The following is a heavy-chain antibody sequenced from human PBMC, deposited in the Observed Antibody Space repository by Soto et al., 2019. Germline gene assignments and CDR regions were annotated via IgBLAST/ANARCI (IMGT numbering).Heavy chain of an antibody. Sequence: ASVKVSCKASGYTFTSYGISWVRQAPGQGLEWMGWISAYNGNTNYAQKLQGRVTMTTDTSTSTAYMELRSLRSDDTAVYYCAFSKTSRDYTHFDYWGQGTLVTVSS. D-gene: IGHD4-17*01. CDR3: AFSKTSRDYTHFDY. CDR1: GYTFTSYG. CDR2: ISAYNGNT. V-gene: IGHV1-18*01. J-gene: IGHJ4*02.